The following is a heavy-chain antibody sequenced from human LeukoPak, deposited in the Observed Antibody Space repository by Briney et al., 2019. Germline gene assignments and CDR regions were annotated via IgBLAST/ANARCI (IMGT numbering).Heavy chain of an antibody. CDR3: AKDMGSRATNLDY. CDR1: GFTFSTYA. D-gene: IGHD1-26*01. CDR2: VSGSGGST. J-gene: IGHJ4*02. Sequence: GGSLRLSCAASGFTFSTYAMTWVRQPPGKGLEWVSTVSGSGGSTTYADSVKGRFTISRDNSQNTLYLQMNSLRAEDTAIYYCAKDMGSRATNLDYWGQGTLVTVSS. V-gene: IGHV3-23*01.